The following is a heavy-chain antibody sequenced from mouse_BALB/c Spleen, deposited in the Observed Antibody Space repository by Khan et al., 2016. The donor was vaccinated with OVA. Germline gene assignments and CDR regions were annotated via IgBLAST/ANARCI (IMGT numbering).Heavy chain of an antibody. V-gene: IGHV1S132*01. D-gene: IGHD6-1*01. J-gene: IGHJ2*01. CDR3: ARAEGGSHFFDY. Sequence: QVQLQQSGTELVRPGASVKLSCKTSGYIFTSYWIHWVKQRSGQGLEWIARIYPGTGSTFYSERFKGKATLTADKASSTAYMQLSSLKSDDSAVYFWARAEGGSHFFDYWGQGTTLTVSS. CDR1: GYIFTSYW. CDR2: IYPGTGST.